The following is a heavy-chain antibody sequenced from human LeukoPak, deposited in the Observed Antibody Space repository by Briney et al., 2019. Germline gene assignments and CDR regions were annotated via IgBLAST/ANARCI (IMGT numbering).Heavy chain of an antibody. CDR3: ASGRDPVATLNY. Sequence: SETLSLTCTVSGGSISSGDYYWSWIRQHPGKGLEWIGYIYYRGSTYYNPSLRSRVTISVDTSENQVSLKLNSVTAADTAVYFCASGRDPVATLNYWGQGTLVTVSP. CDR2: IYYRGST. J-gene: IGHJ4*02. V-gene: IGHV4-31*03. D-gene: IGHD5-12*01. CDR1: GGSISSGDYY.